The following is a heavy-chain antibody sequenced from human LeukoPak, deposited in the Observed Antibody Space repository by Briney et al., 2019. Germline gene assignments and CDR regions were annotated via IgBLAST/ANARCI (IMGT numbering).Heavy chain of an antibody. J-gene: IGHJ4*02. CDR2: ISYDGSNK. CDR1: GFTFSSYA. Sequence: GGSLRLSCAASGFTFSSYAMHWVRQAPGKGLEWVAVISYDGSNKYYADSVKGRFTISRDNSKNTLYLQMNSLRAEDTAVYYCARNWVVVVPAAMPVDYWGQGTLVTVSS. V-gene: IGHV3-30*04. CDR3: ARNWVVVVPAAMPVDY. D-gene: IGHD2-2*01.